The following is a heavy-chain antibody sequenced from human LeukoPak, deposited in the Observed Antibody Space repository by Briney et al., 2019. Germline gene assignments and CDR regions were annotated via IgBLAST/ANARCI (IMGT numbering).Heavy chain of an antibody. J-gene: IGHJ6*02. Sequence: QPGRSLRLSCAASGFTFSSYGMHWVRQAPGKGLEWVAFIRYDGSNKYYADSVKGRFTISRDNAKNSLYLQMNSLRAEDTAVYYCVRAGYGLGSYLPYGMDDWGQGTTVTVSS. CDR2: IRYDGSNK. CDR3: VRAGYGLGSYLPYGMDD. CDR1: GFTFSSYG. V-gene: IGHV3-33*08. D-gene: IGHD3-10*01.